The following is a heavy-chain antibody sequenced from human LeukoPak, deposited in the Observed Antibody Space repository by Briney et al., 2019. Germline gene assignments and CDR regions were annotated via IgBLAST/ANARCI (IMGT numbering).Heavy chain of an antibody. CDR3: ARHGARGQPFDY. CDR2: IYYSGST. V-gene: IGHV4-59*08. Sequence: KASETLSLTCTVSGASITYYYGNWIRRLPGKGLEWIGYIYYSGSTNYNPSLTSRVTMSIDTFNNQFSLKLTSVTAADTAIYYCARHGARGQPFDYWGQGILVTVSS. J-gene: IGHJ4*02. CDR1: GASITYYY. D-gene: IGHD1-26*01.